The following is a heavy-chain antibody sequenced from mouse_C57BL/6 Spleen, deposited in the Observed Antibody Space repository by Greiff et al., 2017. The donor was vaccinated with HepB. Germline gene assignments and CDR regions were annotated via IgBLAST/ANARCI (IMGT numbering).Heavy chain of an antibody. D-gene: IGHD1-1*01. Sequence: QVQLKQPGAELVKPGASVKMSCRASGYTFTSYWITWVKQRPGQGLEWIGEIYPGSGNSNYHENFKSKATLTVDTSSSTAYMQLSSLTSEDSAIYYCTRDYASGNYWGQGTTLTVSS. CDR1: GYTFTSYW. J-gene: IGHJ2*01. CDR2: IYPGSGNS. V-gene: IGHV1-55*01. CDR3: TRDYASGNY.